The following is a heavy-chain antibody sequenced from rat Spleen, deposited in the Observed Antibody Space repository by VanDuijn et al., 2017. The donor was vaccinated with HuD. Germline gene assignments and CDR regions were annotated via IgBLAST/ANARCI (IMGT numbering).Heavy chain of an antibody. V-gene: IGHV4-2*01. CDR3: VREERGVDY. CDR2: INKDSRTI. J-gene: IGHJ2*01. CDR1: GFNFNDYW. Sequence: EVKLVESGGGLVQPGSSLKLSCAASGFNFNDYWMGWVRQAPGKGLEWIAEINKDSRTIKYIPSVKDKFTISRDNAQNTLYLQMSKLGSEDTAIYYCVREERGVDYWGQGVMVTVSS.